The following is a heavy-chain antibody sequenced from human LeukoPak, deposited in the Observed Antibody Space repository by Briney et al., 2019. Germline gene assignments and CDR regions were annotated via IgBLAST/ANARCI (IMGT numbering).Heavy chain of an antibody. CDR3: ANSLSGWYYFDY. CDR2: ISGSGGST. CDR1: GFTFSSYA. V-gene: IGHV3-23*01. Sequence: PGGPLRLSCAASGFTFSSYAMSWVRQAPGKGLEWVSAISGSGGSTYYADSVKGRFTISRDNSKNTLYLQMNSLRAEDTAVYYCANSLSGWYYFDYWGQGTLVTVSS. J-gene: IGHJ4*02. D-gene: IGHD6-19*01.